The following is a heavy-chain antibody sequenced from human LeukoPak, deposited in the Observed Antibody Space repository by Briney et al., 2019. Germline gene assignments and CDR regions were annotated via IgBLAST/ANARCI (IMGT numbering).Heavy chain of an antibody. V-gene: IGHV4-30-4*08. CDR2: IYCSGST. CDR3: ARDSRHSSSPRGAFDI. J-gene: IGHJ3*02. Sequence: SETLSLTCTVSGGSISSGDYYWSWIRQPPGKGLEWIGYIYCSGSTYYNPSLKSRVTISVDTSKNQFSLKLSSVTAADTAVYYCARDSRHSSSPRGAFDIWGQGTMVTVSS. CDR1: GGSISSGDYY. D-gene: IGHD6-6*01.